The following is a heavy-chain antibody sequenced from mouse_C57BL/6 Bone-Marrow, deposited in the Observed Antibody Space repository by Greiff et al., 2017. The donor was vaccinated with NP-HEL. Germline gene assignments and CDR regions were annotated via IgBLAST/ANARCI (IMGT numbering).Heavy chain of an antibody. D-gene: IGHD3-2*02. CDR3: ARRLPGYAMDY. J-gene: IGHJ4*01. V-gene: IGHV1-77*01. CDR2: IYPGSGNT. Sequence: QVQLQQSGAELARPGASVKLSCKASGYTFTDYYINWVKQRTGQGLEWIGEIYPGSGNTYYNEKFKGKATLTAAKSSSTAYMQLSSLTSEDSAVYFCARRLPGYAMDYWGQGTSVTVSS. CDR1: GYTFTDYY.